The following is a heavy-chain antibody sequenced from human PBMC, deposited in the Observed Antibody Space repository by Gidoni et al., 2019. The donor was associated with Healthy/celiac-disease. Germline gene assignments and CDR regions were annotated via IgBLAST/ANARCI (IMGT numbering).Heavy chain of an antibody. J-gene: IGHJ4*02. CDR1: GFIFSDYY. D-gene: IGHD5-12*01. Sequence: QVQLVESGGGLVKPVGSLRLSCASSGFIFSDYYMSWIRQAPGKGLECVSYISSSSSYTNYSDSVKGRFTISRDNAKNSLYLQMNSLRAEDTAVYYCAREGRWLQFPLDYWGQGTLVTVSS. V-gene: IGHV3-11*05. CDR2: ISSSSSYT. CDR3: AREGRWLQFPLDY.